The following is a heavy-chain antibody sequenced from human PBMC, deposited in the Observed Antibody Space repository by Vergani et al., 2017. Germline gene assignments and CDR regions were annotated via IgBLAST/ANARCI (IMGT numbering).Heavy chain of an antibody. Sequence: QVQLVESGGGVVQPGRSLRLSCAASGFTFNQYGMHWVRQAPGKGLEWVAVTWYDGNNKQYADSVKCRFTISRDNSKITMYLQRNSLRDEDTGVYYCARDVRLLYNRFDPWGQGTLVTVSS. CDR2: TWYDGNNK. J-gene: IGHJ5*02. V-gene: IGHV3-33*01. CDR1: GFTFNQYG. CDR3: ARDVRLLYNRFDP. D-gene: IGHD1-14*01.